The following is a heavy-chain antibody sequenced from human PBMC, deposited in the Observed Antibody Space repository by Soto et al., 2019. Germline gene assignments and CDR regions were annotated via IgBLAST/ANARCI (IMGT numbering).Heavy chain of an antibody. D-gene: IGHD1-26*01. CDR1: GFTLSSFW. J-gene: IGHJ4*02. V-gene: IGHV3-7*03. Sequence: EVQLVESGGGLVQPGGSLRLSCAASGFTLSSFWMSWVRQAPGKGLEWGASIKEDGSEKTYVDSVKGRFSISRDTAKNALYLQMNSLRAEDAAVYYCASYRTMGCWGQGTPVTVSS. CDR3: ASYRTMGC. CDR2: IKEDGSEK.